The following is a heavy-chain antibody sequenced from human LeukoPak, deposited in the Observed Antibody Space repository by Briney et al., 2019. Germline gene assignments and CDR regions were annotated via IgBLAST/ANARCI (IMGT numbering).Heavy chain of an antibody. V-gene: IGHV1-46*01. CDR1: GFTFSSYA. CDR3: ARDGVGYYYYYMDV. CDR2: INPSGGST. J-gene: IGHJ6*03. Sequence: PGGSLRLSCAASGFTFSSYAMHWVRQAPGQGLEWMGIINPSGGSTRYAQKFQGRVTMTRDTSTSTVYMELSSLRSEDTAVYYCARDGVGYYYYYMDVWGKGTTVTVSS.